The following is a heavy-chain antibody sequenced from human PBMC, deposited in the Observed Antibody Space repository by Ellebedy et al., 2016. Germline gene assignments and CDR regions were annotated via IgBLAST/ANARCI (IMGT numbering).Heavy chain of an antibody. CDR3: ARDWKYQRGMDV. CDR1: GFSFSSYA. J-gene: IGHJ6*04. CDR2: IYSGGST. V-gene: IGHV3-53*01. Sequence: GGSLRLSXAASGFSFSSYAMSWVRQAPGKGLEWVSGIYSGGSTYYADSVKGRFTISRDNSKNTLYLQMNSLRAEDTAVYYCARDWKYQRGMDVWGKGTTVTVSS. D-gene: IGHD2-2*01.